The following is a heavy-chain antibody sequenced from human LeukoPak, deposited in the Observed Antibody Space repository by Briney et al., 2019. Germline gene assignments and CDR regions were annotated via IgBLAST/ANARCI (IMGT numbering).Heavy chain of an antibody. Sequence: GGSLRLSCAASGFTFSTYRMHWVRQAPGKGLVWVSLINTDGSSTTYADSVKGRFTISRENAKNTLYLQMNSLRAEDTAVYYCARERGFNYFDYWGQGTLVTVSS. CDR2: INTDGSST. CDR3: ARERGFNYFDY. CDR1: GFTFSTYR. J-gene: IGHJ4*02. D-gene: IGHD3-10*01. V-gene: IGHV3-74*01.